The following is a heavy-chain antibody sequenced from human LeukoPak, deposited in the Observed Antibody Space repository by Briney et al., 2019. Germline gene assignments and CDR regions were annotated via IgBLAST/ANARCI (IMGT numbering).Heavy chain of an antibody. D-gene: IGHD1-26*01. CDR2: SSAYNSNT. CDR3: ARVMGHSGSYYDRY. CDR1: GYTFTSYG. J-gene: IGHJ4*02. Sequence: GASVKVSCKASGYTFTSYGIRWVRPAPGQGLEWMGWSSAYNSNTNYVKKLQGRGTMTTDTPTSTTYMELRSLRSDDTAVYYCARVMGHSGSYYDRYWGQGTLVTVSS. V-gene: IGHV1-18*01.